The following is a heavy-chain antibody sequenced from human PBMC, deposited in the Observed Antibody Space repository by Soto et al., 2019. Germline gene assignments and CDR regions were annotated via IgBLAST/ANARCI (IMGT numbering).Heavy chain of an antibody. Sequence: ASVKVSCKASGYTFTSYGISWVRQAPGQGLEWMGWISAYNGNTNYAQKLQGRVTMTTDTSTSTAYMEVRSLRSDDTAVYYCARDYGSGSSHRFAPWGQGTLVTVSS. CDR2: ISAYNGNT. J-gene: IGHJ5*02. CDR3: ARDYGSGSSHRFAP. D-gene: IGHD3-10*01. CDR1: GYTFTSYG. V-gene: IGHV1-18*01.